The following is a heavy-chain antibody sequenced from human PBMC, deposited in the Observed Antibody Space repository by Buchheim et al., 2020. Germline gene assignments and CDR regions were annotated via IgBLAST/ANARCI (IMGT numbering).Heavy chain of an antibody. D-gene: IGHD2-15*01. V-gene: IGHV4-34*01. Sequence: QVQLQQWGAGLLKPSETLSLTCAVYGGSFSGYYWSWIRQPPGKGLEWIGEINHRGSTNYNPSLKSRVTISVDTSKNQFSLKLSSVAAADTAVYYCARGGIVVVVTAPWAFDIWGQGT. CDR1: GGSFSGYY. CDR2: INHRGST. CDR3: ARGGIVVVVTAPWAFDI. J-gene: IGHJ3*02.